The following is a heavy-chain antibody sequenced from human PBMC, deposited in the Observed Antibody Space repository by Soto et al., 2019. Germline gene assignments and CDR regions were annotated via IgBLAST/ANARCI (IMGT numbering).Heavy chain of an antibody. CDR1: GGTFSAYT. V-gene: IGHV1-69*01. Sequence: QVQLVQSGAEVKKPGSSVKISCRASGGTFSAYTLSWVRQAPGQGLEWLGGISPIFGTTKYAQKFQGRVTFTAEESAGKAYLELRSLRSDDTAVYYCATNWGGGLHSEGYNWLDPWGQGTRVTVSS. D-gene: IGHD7-27*01. CDR2: ISPIFGTT. CDR3: ATNWGGGLHSEGYNWLDP. J-gene: IGHJ5*02.